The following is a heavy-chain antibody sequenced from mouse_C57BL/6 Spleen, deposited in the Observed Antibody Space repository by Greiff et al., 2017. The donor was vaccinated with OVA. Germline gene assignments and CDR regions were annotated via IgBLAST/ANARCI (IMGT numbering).Heavy chain of an antibody. V-gene: IGHV3-6*01. J-gene: IGHJ2*01. D-gene: IGHD1-1*01. CDR1: GYSITSGYY. CDR2: ISYDGSN. Sequence: EVQLVESGPGLVKPSQSLSLTCSVTGYSITSGYYWNWIRQFPGNKLEWMGYISYDGSNNYNPSLKNRISITRDTSKNQFFLKLNSVTTEDTATYYCAREGVYYYGRGGFDYWGQGTTLTVSS. CDR3: AREGVYYYGRGGFDY.